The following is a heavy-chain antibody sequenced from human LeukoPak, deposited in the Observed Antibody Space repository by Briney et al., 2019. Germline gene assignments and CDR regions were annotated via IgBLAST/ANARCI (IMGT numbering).Heavy chain of an antibody. Sequence: GGSLRLSCAASGFTFSSHGMNWVRQAPGKGLEWVAVISYDGSNKYYADSVKGRFTISRDNSKNTLYLQMNSLRAEDTAVYYCARGTVTTIDYWGQGTLVTVPS. D-gene: IGHD4-17*01. CDR2: ISYDGSNK. CDR1: GFTFSSHG. V-gene: IGHV3-30*03. CDR3: ARGTVTTIDY. J-gene: IGHJ4*02.